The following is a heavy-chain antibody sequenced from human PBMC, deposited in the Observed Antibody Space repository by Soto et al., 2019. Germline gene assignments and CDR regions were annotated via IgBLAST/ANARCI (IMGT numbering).Heavy chain of an antibody. CDR1: GGSISDYC. J-gene: IGHJ6*02. CDR2: IYYSGHT. CDR3: ERERWLYGMDV. D-gene: IGHD5-18*01. V-gene: IGHV4-59*01. Sequence: SETLSLTCTVSGGSISDYCWTWIRQPPGKGLEWIGYIYYSGHTSYIPSLKSRVTISLDTSKNQFSLNLSSVTAADTAVYLCERERWLYGMDVWSQGTTVTVSS.